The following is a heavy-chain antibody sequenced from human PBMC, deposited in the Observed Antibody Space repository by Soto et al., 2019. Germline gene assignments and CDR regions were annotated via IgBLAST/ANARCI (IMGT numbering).Heavy chain of an antibody. J-gene: IGHJ4*02. D-gene: IGHD2-2*01. V-gene: IGHV3-21*01. CDR1: GFAFNNYG. CDR2: ISKSDYT. Sequence: GGSLRLSCTVSGFAFNNYGINWVRQAPGEGLEWVSSISKSDYTYYSDSVKGRFAISRDNAKSSVSLQMNTLRVEDTAVYYCAREDSIIIPAVSDFWGQGTLVTV. CDR3: AREDSIIIPAVSDF.